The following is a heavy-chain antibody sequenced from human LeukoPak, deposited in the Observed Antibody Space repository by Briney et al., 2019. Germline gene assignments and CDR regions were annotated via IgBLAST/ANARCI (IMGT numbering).Heavy chain of an antibody. V-gene: IGHV3-23*01. D-gene: IGHD2-2*01. Sequence: GGSLRLSCAASGFTFSSYAMSWVRQAPGKGLEWVSAISGSGGSTYYADSVKGRFTISRDNSKNTLYLQMNSLRAEDTAVYYCAKDLRNIVVVPAHSGDYWGQGILVTVSS. CDR3: AKDLRNIVVVPAHSGDY. CDR1: GFTFSSYA. CDR2: ISGSGGST. J-gene: IGHJ4*02.